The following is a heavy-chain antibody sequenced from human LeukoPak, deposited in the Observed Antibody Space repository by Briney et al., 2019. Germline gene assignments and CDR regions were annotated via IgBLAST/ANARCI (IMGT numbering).Heavy chain of an antibody. J-gene: IGHJ4*02. V-gene: IGHV3-23*01. D-gene: IGHD7-27*01. Sequence: GRSLRLACAASGFTFSSYGMHWVRQAPGKGLEWVSAISGSGGSTYYADSVKGRFTISRDNSKNTLYLQMNSLRAEDTAVYYCAKARDTQLGILGYWGQGTLVTVSS. CDR3: AKARDTQLGILGY. CDR2: ISGSGGST. CDR1: GFTFSSYG.